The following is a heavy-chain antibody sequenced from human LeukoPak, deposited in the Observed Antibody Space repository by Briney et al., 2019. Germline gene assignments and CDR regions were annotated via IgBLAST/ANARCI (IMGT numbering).Heavy chain of an antibody. V-gene: IGHV3-33*01. D-gene: IGHD2-15*01. Sequence: GGSLRLSCAASGFTFSSYVMHWVRQAPGRGLEWVAIIWHDGSNKYYADSVKGRFTISRDNSKNTLDLQMNSLRAEDTAVYYCARDRSSGAFDYWGQGTLVTVSS. CDR3: ARDRSSGAFDY. CDR2: IWHDGSNK. J-gene: IGHJ4*02. CDR1: GFTFSSYV.